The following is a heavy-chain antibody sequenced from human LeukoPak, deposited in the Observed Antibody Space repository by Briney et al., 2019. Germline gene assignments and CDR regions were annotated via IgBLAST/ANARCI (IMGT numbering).Heavy chain of an antibody. Sequence: AGESLKISCKGSGYSFTSYWIGWVRQMPGKGLEWMGIIYPGDSDTRYSPSFQGQVTISADKSISTAYLQWSSLKASDTAMYYCARFVPQHSETVTTSKHPGVAGHFDYWGQGTLVTVSS. CDR3: ARFVPQHSETVTTSKHPGVAGHFDY. J-gene: IGHJ4*02. D-gene: IGHD4-11*01. CDR2: IYPGDSDT. V-gene: IGHV5-51*01. CDR1: GYSFTSYW.